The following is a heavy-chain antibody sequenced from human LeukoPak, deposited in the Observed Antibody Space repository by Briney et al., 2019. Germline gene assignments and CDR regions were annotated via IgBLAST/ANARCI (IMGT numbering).Heavy chain of an antibody. CDR1: GGSFSGYY. V-gene: IGHV4-34*01. Sequence: SETLSLTCAVYGGSFSGYYWSWIRQPPGKGLEWIGEISHSGSTNYNPSLKSRVTISVDTSKNQFSLKLSSVTAADTAVYYCARGIAVAGTPMNPWGQGTLVTVSS. J-gene: IGHJ5*02. CDR2: ISHSGST. CDR3: ARGIAVAGTPMNP. D-gene: IGHD6-19*01.